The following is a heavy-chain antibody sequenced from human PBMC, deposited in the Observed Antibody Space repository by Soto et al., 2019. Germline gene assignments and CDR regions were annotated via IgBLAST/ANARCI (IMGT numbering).Heavy chain of an antibody. CDR3: SSFVPAAPPPYYYYGMDV. D-gene: IGHD2-2*01. V-gene: IGHV1-69*13. J-gene: IGHJ6*02. Sequence: SVKVSCKASGGTFSSYAISWVRQAPGQGLEWMGGIIPIFGTANYAQKFQGRVTITADESTSTAYMELSSLRSEDTAVYYCSSFVPAAPPPYYYYGMDVWGQGTTVTVSS. CDR1: GGTFSSYA. CDR2: IIPIFGTA.